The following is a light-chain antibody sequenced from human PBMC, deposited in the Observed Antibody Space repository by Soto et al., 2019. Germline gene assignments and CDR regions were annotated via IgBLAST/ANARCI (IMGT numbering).Light chain of an antibody. J-gene: IGKJ2*01. CDR3: QQRSNWPYT. CDR2: DAS. CDR1: QSVSSY. V-gene: IGKV3-11*01. Sequence: EIVLTQSPATLSLSPGERATLSCRASQSVSSYLAWYQQKPGQAPRLLIYDASSRATGIPASFSGSGSGTDFTPTISSLEPEDFAVYYCQQRSNWPYTFGQGTKLEIK.